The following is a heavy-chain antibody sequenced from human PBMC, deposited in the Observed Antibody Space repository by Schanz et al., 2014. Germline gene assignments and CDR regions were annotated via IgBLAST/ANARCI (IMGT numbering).Heavy chain of an antibody. Sequence: QVQLQQWGAGVLKPSETLSLTCTVSGGSISSYYWSWIRQPPGKGLEWIGYIYYSGDTNYNPSLKSRVTISVDTSKNQFSLNLISVTAADTAVYYCARQGIGYQHGRYYYYMDVWGRGTTVTVSS. CDR2: IYYSGDT. CDR1: GGSISSYY. V-gene: IGHV4-59*01. J-gene: IGHJ6*03. D-gene: IGHD2-2*01. CDR3: ARQGIGYQHGRYYYYMDV.